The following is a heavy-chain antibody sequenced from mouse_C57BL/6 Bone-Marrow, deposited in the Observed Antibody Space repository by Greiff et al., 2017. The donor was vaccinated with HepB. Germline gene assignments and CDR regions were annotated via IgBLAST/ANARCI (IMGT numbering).Heavy chain of an antibody. CDR2: ISSGSSTI. J-gene: IGHJ3*01. Sequence: EVHLVESGGGLVKPGGSLKLSCAASGFTFSDYGMHWVRQAPEKGLEWVAYISSGSSTIYYADTVKGRFTISRDNANNTLFLQMTSLRSEDTAMYYCARTHYGSITWFAYWGQGTLVTVSA. D-gene: IGHD1-1*01. V-gene: IGHV5-17*01. CDR1: GFTFSDYG. CDR3: ARTHYGSITWFAY.